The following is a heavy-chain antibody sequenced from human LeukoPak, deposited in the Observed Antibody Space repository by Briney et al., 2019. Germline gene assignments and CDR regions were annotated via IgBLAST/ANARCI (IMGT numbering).Heavy chain of an antibody. V-gene: IGHV3-74*01. CDR1: GFTFSSYW. J-gene: IGHJ6*03. D-gene: IGHD2-2*01. Sequence: PGGSLRLSCAASGFTFSSYWMHWVRQAPGKGLVWISRINSDGSSTTYADSVKGRFTISRDNAKNTLSLQMNSLRAEDTAVYYCARVCEFMTVVPAASTYYYYYYMDVWGKGTTVTISS. CDR2: INSDGSST. CDR3: ARVCEFMTVVPAASTYYYYYYMDV.